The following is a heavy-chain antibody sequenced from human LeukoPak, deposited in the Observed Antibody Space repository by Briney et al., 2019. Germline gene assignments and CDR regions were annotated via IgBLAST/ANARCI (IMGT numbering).Heavy chain of an antibody. J-gene: IGHJ4*02. D-gene: IGHD3-9*01. CDR3: AKGRQYSFDYLIDY. CDR1: GDSISRSTYY. V-gene: IGHV4-39*02. CDR2: VYYGRSP. Sequence: SETLSLTCTVSGDSISRSTYYWAWIRQPPGKGLEWIGSVYYGRSPYFNPSLESRATISVDTSKNHFSLKMSSVTAAGTAVYYCAKGRQYSFDYLIDYWGQGTLVTVSS.